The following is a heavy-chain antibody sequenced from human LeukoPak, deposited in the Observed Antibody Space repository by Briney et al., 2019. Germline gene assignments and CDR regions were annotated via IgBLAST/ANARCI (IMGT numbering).Heavy chain of an antibody. V-gene: IGHV3-48*03. Sequence: GGSLRLSCAASGFTFSSYEMNWVRQAPGKGLEWVSYISSSGSTIYYADSVKGRFTISRDNAKNSLYLQMNSLRAEDTAVYYCVRAHRSGLPYWGQGTLVTVSS. CDR3: VRAHRSGLPY. J-gene: IGHJ4*02. CDR2: ISSSGSTI. D-gene: IGHD3-3*01. CDR1: GFTFSSYE.